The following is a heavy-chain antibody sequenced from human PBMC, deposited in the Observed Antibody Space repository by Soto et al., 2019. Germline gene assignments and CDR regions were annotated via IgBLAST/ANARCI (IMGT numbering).Heavy chain of an antibody. V-gene: IGHV5-10-1*03. J-gene: IGHJ4*01. D-gene: IGHD3-22*01. CDR1: GYSFTNFW. CDR3: ARHNFDTSGYPGYFDY. Sequence: EVQLVQSGAEVKKPGESLRISCKGSGYSFTNFWITWVRQVPGKGLEWMGRIDPSDSYINYSPSFQGHVSISVDKSIGTAFLQWSRLKASDTAIYYCARHNFDTSGYPGYFDYWGHGTLVTVSS. CDR2: IDPSDSYI.